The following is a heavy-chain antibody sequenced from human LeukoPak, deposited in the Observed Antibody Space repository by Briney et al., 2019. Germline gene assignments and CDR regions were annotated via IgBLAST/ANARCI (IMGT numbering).Heavy chain of an antibody. D-gene: IGHD1-26*01. CDR3: ARSGTRYSGSYRRAFDI. Sequence: GASVKVSCKASGYTFTSYDINWVRQATGQGLEWMGWMNPNSGNTGYAQKFQGRVTMTRNTSISTAYMELSSLRSKDTAVYYCARSGTRYSGSYRRAFDIWGQGTMVTVSS. J-gene: IGHJ3*02. CDR2: MNPNSGNT. V-gene: IGHV1-8*01. CDR1: GYTFTSYD.